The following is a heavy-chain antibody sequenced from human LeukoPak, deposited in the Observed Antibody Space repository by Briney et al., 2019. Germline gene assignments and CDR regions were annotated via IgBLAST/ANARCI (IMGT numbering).Heavy chain of an antibody. CDR1: GFTFSSCW. Sequence: GGSLRLSCAASGFTFSSCWMHWVRQAPGKGLVWVSRINSDGSSTSYADSVKGRFTISRDNAKNTLYLQMSSLRAEDTAVYYCTRDRGMATIDYWGQGTLVTVSS. CDR3: TRDRGMATIDY. J-gene: IGHJ4*02. V-gene: IGHV3-74*01. D-gene: IGHD5-24*01. CDR2: INSDGSST.